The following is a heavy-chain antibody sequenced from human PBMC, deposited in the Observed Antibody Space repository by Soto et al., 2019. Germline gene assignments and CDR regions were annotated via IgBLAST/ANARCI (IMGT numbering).Heavy chain of an antibody. V-gene: IGHV3-30*18. CDR2: ISYDGSNK. CDR3: EKCFLWWGETDY. J-gene: IGHJ4*02. CDR1: GFTFSSYG. D-gene: IGHD3-10*01. Sequence: QVQLVESGGGVVQPGRSLRLSCAASGFTFSSYGMHWVRQAPGKGLEWVAVISYDGSNKYYADSVKGRFTISRDNSKNTLYKQINSLGEEDRGVYYCEKCFLWWGETDYGGKGTLVTVSS.